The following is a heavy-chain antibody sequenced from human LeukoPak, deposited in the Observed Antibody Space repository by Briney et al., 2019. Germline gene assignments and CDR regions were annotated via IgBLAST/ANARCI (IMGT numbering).Heavy chain of an antibody. CDR2: ISGSGGST. D-gene: IGHD3-3*01. V-gene: IGHV3-23*01. CDR1: GFTFSSYA. CDR3: ATFGVIVRNNYLDY. Sequence: GGSLRLSCAASGFTFSSYAMSWVRQAPGKGLEWVSAISGSGGSTYYADSVKGRFTISRDNSKNTLYLQMNSLRAEDTAVYYCATFGVIVRNNYLDYWGQGALVTVSS. J-gene: IGHJ4*02.